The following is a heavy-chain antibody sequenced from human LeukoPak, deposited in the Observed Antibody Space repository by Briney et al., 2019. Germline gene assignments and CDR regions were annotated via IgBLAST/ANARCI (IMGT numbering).Heavy chain of an antibody. D-gene: IGHD2/OR15-2a*01. V-gene: IGHV3-21*01. CDR3: ARDRSLYYYGMDV. CDR2: IGSSGSDI. CDR1: GFTFSGYS. J-gene: IGHJ6*02. Sequence: GGFLRLSCAASGFTFSGYSMNWVRQASGKGLEWVSYIGSSGSDIYYADSVKGRFTISRDNAKNSLYLQMNSLRAEDTALYYCARDRSLYYYGMDVWGQGTTVTVSS.